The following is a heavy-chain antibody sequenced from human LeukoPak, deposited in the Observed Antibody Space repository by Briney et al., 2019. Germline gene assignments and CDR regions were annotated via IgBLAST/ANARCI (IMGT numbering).Heavy chain of an antibody. CDR1: GFTFSSYS. Sequence: GESLRLSCAASGFTFSSYSMNWVRQAPGKGLEWVSSISSSSSYIYYADSVKGRFTISRDNAKNSLYLQMNSLRAEDTAVYYCARGRIAAAGYFDYWGQGTLVTVSS. CDR3: ARGRIAAAGYFDY. D-gene: IGHD6-13*01. CDR2: ISSSSSYI. V-gene: IGHV3-21*01. J-gene: IGHJ4*02.